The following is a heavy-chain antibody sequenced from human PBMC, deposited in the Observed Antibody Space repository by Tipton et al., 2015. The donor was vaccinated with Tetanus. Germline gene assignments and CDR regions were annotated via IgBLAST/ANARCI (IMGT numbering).Heavy chain of an antibody. CDR2: IDPNRGGT. V-gene: IGHV1-2*02. D-gene: IGHD3-22*01. CDR3: ARDRGDYIYYGMDV. J-gene: IGHJ6*02. Sequence: QVQLVQSGAEVKKPGASLKVSCKASGYTFTGYYLYWVRQAPGQGLEWMGWIDPNRGGTAYAQKFRGRVTMTRDTSISTVDMELSRLRSDDTAVYYCARDRGDYIYYGMDVWGPGTTVTVSS. CDR1: GYTFTGYY.